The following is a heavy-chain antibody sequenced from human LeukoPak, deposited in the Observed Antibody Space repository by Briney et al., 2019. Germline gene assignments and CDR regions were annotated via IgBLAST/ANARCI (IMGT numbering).Heavy chain of an antibody. Sequence: GWSLRLSCAASGFTFSSYAMHWVRQAPGKGLEWVAVISYDGSNKYYADSVKGRFTISRDNSKNTLYLQMNSLRAKDTAVYYCAHIYGDYDSFLAYWGQGTLVTVSS. CDR1: GFTFSSYA. J-gene: IGHJ4*02. D-gene: IGHD4-17*01. CDR3: AHIYGDYDSFLAY. V-gene: IGHV3-30*04. CDR2: ISYDGSNK.